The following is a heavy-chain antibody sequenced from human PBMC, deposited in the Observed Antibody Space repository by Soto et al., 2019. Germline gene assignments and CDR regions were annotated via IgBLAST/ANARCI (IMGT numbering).Heavy chain of an antibody. V-gene: IGHV4-39*01. CDR3: APLSVSLSGPYGINV. CDR2: MLYSGLT. CDR1: GYSVSSSDYY. J-gene: IGHJ6*02. D-gene: IGHD2-15*01. Sequence: SETLSLTCSVSGYSVSSSDYYGAWIRQPPGKGLEWLGSMLYSGLTYYNPSLKSRVTLSVDPSKNQFSVRLNSVTASDTAVYYCAPLSVSLSGPYGINVWGQGTTVTVSS.